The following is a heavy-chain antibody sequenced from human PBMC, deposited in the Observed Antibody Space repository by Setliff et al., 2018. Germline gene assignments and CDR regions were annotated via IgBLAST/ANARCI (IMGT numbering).Heavy chain of an antibody. CDR1: GGSVSSTSHY. J-gene: IGHJ1*01. Sequence: SETLSLTCNVSGGSVSSTSHYWGWIRQPPGKGMEWIGSVYYSGYTYYNPSLQSRVTTSVDMSKNQFPMKLTSVTAADTAVYYCARVDFTMIQGVLGLWGQGTLVTVSS. V-gene: IGHV4-39*06. CDR2: VYYSGYT. CDR3: ARVDFTMIQGVLGL. D-gene: IGHD3-10*01.